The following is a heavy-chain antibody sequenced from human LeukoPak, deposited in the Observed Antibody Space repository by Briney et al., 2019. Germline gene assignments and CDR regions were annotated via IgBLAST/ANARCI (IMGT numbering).Heavy chain of an antibody. Sequence: PGGSLRLSCAASGFTFSSYSMNWVRQAPGKGLEWVSSISSSSSYIYYADSVKGRFTISRDNAKNSLYLQMNSLRAEDTAVYYCASAPFGSIEYFQHWGQGTLVTVSS. CDR2: ISSSSSYI. J-gene: IGHJ1*01. V-gene: IGHV3-21*01. CDR3: ASAPFGSIEYFQH. D-gene: IGHD3-16*01. CDR1: GFTFSSYS.